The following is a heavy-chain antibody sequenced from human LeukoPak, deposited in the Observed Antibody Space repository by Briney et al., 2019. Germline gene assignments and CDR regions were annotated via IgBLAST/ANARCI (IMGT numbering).Heavy chain of an antibody. V-gene: IGHV1-69*05. Sequence: ASVKVSCKASGGTFSSYAISWVRQAPGQGLEWMGGIIPIFGTANYAQKFQGRVTITTDESTSTAYMELSSLRSEDTAVYYCARDRGYCSGGSCYSGPYNWFDPWGQGTLVTVSS. J-gene: IGHJ5*02. D-gene: IGHD2-15*01. CDR1: GGTFSSYA. CDR2: IIPIFGTA. CDR3: ARDRGYCSGGSCYSGPYNWFDP.